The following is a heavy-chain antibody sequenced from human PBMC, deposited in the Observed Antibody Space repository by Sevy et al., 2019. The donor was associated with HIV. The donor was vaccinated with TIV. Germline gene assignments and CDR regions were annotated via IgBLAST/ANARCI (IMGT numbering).Heavy chain of an antibody. D-gene: IGHD6-19*01. V-gene: IGHV3-15*07. CDR2: IKSKTDGGTT. CDR1: GFTFSNAW. CDR3: TTVPLVAVAGRRNDY. J-gene: IGHJ4*02. Sequence: GGSLRLSCAASGFTFSNAWMNWVRQAPGKGLEWVGRIKSKTDGGTTDYAAPVKGRFTISRDDSKNTLYLQMNSLKTEDTAVYYCTTVPLVAVAGRRNDYWGQGTLVTVSS.